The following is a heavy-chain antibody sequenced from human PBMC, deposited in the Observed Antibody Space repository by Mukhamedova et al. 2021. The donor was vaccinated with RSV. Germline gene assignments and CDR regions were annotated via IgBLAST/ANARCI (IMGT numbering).Heavy chain of an antibody. Sequence: WSWIRQPPGKGLEWIGYFSNSGSTKYTPSLKSRVRISVDTTQNQFSLSLNSVTAADTAMYYCARGHYGSGSLDYWGQGALVTVSS. V-gene: IGHV4-59*01. J-gene: IGHJ4*02. D-gene: IGHD3-10*01. CDR2: FSNSGST. CDR3: ARGHYGSGSLDY.